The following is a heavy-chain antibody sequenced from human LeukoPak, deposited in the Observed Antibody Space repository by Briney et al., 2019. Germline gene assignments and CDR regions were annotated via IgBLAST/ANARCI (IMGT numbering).Heavy chain of an antibody. CDR2: IKSKTDGGTT. CDR1: GFTFSNAW. J-gene: IGHJ4*02. D-gene: IGHD2-21*02. CDR3: TTVSPLYCGGDCLDDY. Sequence: GGSLKLSCEASGFTFSNAWMTWVRQAPGKGLEWVGRIKSKTDGGTTDYAAPVKGRFTISRDDSKNTLYLQMNSLKTEDTAVYYCTTVSPLYCGGDCLDDYWGQGTLVTVSS. V-gene: IGHV3-15*01.